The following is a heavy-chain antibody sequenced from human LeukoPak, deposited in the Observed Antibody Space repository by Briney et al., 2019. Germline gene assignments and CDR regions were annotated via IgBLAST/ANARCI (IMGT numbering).Heavy chain of an antibody. CDR1: GYTFTAYH. CDR2: INPNSGGT. D-gene: IGHD1-26*01. J-gene: IGHJ3*02. V-gene: IGHV1-2*02. CDR3: ARGLVGAFDAFDI. Sequence: ASVKVSCKASGYTFTAYHMHWVRQAPGQGLEWMGWINPNSGGTNYAQKFQGKVTITRDTSISTAYMELSRLRSDDTAVYYCARGLVGAFDAFDIWGQGTMVTVSS.